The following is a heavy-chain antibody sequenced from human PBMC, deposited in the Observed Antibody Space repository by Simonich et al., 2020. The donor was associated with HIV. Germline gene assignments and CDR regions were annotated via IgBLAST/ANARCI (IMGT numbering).Heavy chain of an antibody. CDR3: ARALRWFDP. J-gene: IGHJ5*02. Sequence: QVQLLQSGAEVKKPGASVKVTCKSSGYTFTSYGIHWARQAPGKRLEWMGCMNPNSGNTDYEQKFQGRVTISRNTSISTAYMELSSLRSEDTAVYYCARALRWFDPWGQGTLVTVSS. CDR2: MNPNSGNT. V-gene: IGHV1-8*01. D-gene: IGHD4-17*01. CDR1: GYTFTSYG.